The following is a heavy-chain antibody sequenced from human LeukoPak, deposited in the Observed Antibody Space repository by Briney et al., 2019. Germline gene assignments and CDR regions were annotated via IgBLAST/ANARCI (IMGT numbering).Heavy chain of an antibody. J-gene: IGHJ3*02. CDR3: ARERSQAFDI. Sequence: GGSLRLSCASSGFTFRSYAMHWVRQPPGKGLEGVAVISYDGSNKYYADSVKDRFTISRDNSKNTLYLQMNSLRAEDTGVYYCARERSQAFDIWGQGTMVTVSS. CDR2: ISYDGSNK. CDR1: GFTFRSYA. V-gene: IGHV3-30-3*01.